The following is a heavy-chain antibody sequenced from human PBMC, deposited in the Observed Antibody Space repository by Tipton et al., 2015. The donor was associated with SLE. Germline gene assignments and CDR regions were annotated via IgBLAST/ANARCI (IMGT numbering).Heavy chain of an antibody. CDR2: ISGSGGST. Sequence: SLRLSCAASGFTFSSYAMSWVRQAPGKGLEWVSAISGSGGSTYYADSVKGRFTISRDNSKNTLYLQMNSLRAEGTAVYYCARDKGLEEFDYWGQGTLVTVSS. V-gene: IGHV3-23*01. J-gene: IGHJ4*02. CDR1: GFTFSSYA. CDR3: ARDKGLEEFDY. D-gene: IGHD5-12*01.